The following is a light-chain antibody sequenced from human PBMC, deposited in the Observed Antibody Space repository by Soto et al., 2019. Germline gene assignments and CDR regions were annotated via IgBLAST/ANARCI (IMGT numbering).Light chain of an antibody. J-gene: IGKJ4*01. Sequence: AIQMTQSPSSLSASVGDRVTITCRASQGSRNDLGWYRQKPGKAPKLLIYAASSLQSGVPARFSGSGSGTDFTLTISSLQPEDFATYYCLQDYNYPLTFGGGTKVEIK. CDR2: AAS. CDR3: LQDYNYPLT. V-gene: IGKV1-6*01. CDR1: QGSRND.